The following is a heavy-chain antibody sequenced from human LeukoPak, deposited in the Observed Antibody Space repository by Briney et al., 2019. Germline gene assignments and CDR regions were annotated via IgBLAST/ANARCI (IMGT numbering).Heavy chain of an antibody. Sequence: ASVKVSCKASGYTFTGYYMHWVRQAPGQGLEWMGWINPNSGGTNYAQKFQGWVTMTRDTSISTAYMELSRLRSDDTAVYYCARDRVKVGATGRYNWFDPWGQGTLVTVSS. CDR2: INPNSGGT. J-gene: IGHJ5*02. V-gene: IGHV1-2*04. CDR3: ARDRVKVGATGRYNWFDP. CDR1: GYTFTGYY. D-gene: IGHD1-26*01.